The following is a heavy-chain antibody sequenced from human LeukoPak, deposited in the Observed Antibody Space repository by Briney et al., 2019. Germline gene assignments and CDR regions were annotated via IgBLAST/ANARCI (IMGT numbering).Heavy chain of an antibody. D-gene: IGHD3-22*01. CDR2: TRNKPNNYTT. CDR1: GFTFSDLY. V-gene: IGHV3-72*01. CDR3: VRDYYESSGSTYYFDY. Sequence: GGSLRLSCAASGFTFSDLYMDWVRQAPGKGLEWVGRTRNKPNNYTTEYAASVKGRFTISRDDSKNSLYLQMNSLKTEDTAVYYCVRDYYESSGSTYYFDYGGQGTLVTVSS. J-gene: IGHJ4*02.